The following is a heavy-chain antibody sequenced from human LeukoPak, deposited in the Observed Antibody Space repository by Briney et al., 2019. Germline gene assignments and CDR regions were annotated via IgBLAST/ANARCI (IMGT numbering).Heavy chain of an antibody. Sequence: SETLSLTCDVSGASIISSSHQWGWIRQPPGKGLEWIGNIYYSGSTSYNPALKNRVTISIDTSKNQFSLKLTSATAADTAVYYCARSNEIVMLIRQQWFDPWGQGTLVTVSS. CDR3: ARSNEIVMLIRQQWFDP. CDR1: GASIISSSHQ. J-gene: IGHJ5*02. CDR2: IYYSGST. V-gene: IGHV4-39*01. D-gene: IGHD3-16*01.